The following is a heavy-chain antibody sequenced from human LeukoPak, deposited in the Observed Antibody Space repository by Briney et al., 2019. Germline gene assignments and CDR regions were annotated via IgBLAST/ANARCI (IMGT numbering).Heavy chain of an antibody. J-gene: IGHJ3*02. Sequence: GASVKVSCKASGYTFTGYYMHWVRQAPGQGLEWMGWINPDSAGTSYAQRSQGRVAMTGDTSISTAYMELSRLRSDDTAVYYCARQRGGHEALDIWGPGTMVTVSS. D-gene: IGHD6-25*01. CDR3: ARQRGGHEALDI. CDR2: INPDSAGT. CDR1: GYTFTGYY. V-gene: IGHV1-2*02.